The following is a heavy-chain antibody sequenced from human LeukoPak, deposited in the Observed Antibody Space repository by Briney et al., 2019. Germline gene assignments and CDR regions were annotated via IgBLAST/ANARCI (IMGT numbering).Heavy chain of an antibody. CDR2: IRHDGSYQ. Sequence: GGSLRLSCAAFGFTFSSYGMHWVRQTPGKGLEWVAFIRHDGSYQQYADSVKGRFTVSRDNSKDMVYLQMNSLRTEDTAVYYCAKNRDSSDYPRDFDFWGQGTLVIVSS. J-gene: IGHJ4*02. D-gene: IGHD3-22*01. V-gene: IGHV3-30*02. CDR1: GFTFSSYG. CDR3: AKNRDSSDYPRDFDF.